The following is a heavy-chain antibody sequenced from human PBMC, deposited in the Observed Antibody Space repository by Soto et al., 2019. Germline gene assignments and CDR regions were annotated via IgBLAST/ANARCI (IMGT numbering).Heavy chain of an antibody. CDR1: GGTFSSYT. CDR3: ARDHVGVLRYFDWFKTDFYYYYGMDV. CDR2: IIPILGIA. J-gene: IGHJ6*02. D-gene: IGHD3-9*01. V-gene: IGHV1-69*04. Sequence: SVKVSCKASGGTFSSYTISWVRQAPGQGLEWMGRIIPILGIANYAQKFQGRVTITADKSTSTAYMELSSLRSEDTAVYYCARDHVGVLRYFDWFKTDFYYYYGMDVWG.